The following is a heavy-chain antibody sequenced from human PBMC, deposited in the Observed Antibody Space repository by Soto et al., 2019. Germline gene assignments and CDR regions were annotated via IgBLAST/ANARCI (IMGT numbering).Heavy chain of an antibody. V-gene: IGHV1-18*04. Sequence: ASVKVSCKASGYTFTSYGISWVRQAPGQGLEWMGWISAYNGNTNYAQKLQGRVTMTTDTSTSTAYMELSSLRSEDTAVYYCARANVLRFSEDWFDPWGQGTLVTVSS. CDR2: ISAYNGNT. CDR3: ARANVLRFSEDWFDP. CDR1: GYTFTSYG. D-gene: IGHD3-3*01. J-gene: IGHJ5*02.